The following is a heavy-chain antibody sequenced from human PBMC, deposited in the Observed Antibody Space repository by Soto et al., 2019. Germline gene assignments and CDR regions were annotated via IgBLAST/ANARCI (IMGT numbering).Heavy chain of an antibody. CDR3: AKGVATAVPALDY. V-gene: IGHV3-9*01. J-gene: IGHJ4*02. D-gene: IGHD2-21*02. Sequence: PGGSLRLSCVASGFSFDDFVMNWVRQRPGKGVEWVSSVSWNSGAKLYADSVKGRFAISRDSAKKSVYLQMNSLRPDDTAFYYCAKGVATAVPALDYWGQGTLVTVSS. CDR1: GFSFDDFV. CDR2: VSWNSGAK.